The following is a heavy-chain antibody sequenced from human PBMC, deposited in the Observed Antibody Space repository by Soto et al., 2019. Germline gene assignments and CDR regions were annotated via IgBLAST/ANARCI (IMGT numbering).Heavy chain of an antibody. Sequence: PSETLSLTCTVSGGSISSGGYYWSWIRQPPGKGLEWVGFIFHSGSTNCNPSLKSRVTFSVDTSKNQFSLKLTSVTAADTAVYYCARDQNGSPHFDYWGQGILVTVSS. J-gene: IGHJ4*02. CDR2: IFHSGST. D-gene: IGHD1-26*01. CDR1: GGSISSGGYY. V-gene: IGHV4-61*08. CDR3: ARDQNGSPHFDY.